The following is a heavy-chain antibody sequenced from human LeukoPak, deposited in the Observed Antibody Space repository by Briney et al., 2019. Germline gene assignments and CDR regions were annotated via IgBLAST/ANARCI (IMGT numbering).Heavy chain of an antibody. D-gene: IGHD2-15*01. V-gene: IGHV4-59*08. CDR3: ARRLVGGWFDP. CDR2: IYYSGST. CDR1: GGSISSYY. J-gene: IGHJ5*02. Sequence: KSSETLSLTCTVSGGSISSYYWSLIRQPPGKGLEWIGYIYYSGSTNYNPSLKSRVTISVDTSKNQFSLKLSSVTAADTAVYYCARRLVGGWFDPWGQGTLVTVSS.